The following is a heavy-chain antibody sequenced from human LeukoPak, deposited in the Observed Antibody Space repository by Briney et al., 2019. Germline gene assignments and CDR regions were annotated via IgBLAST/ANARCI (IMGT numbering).Heavy chain of an antibody. CDR1: AGSISSYH. D-gene: IGHD6-13*01. V-gene: IGHV4-59*01. CDR3: ARGGAYSSSGYGGAFDI. J-gene: IGHJ3*02. Sequence: SETLSLTCTLSAGSISSYHWSWIRQPPGKGLEWIGYIYYSGSPNYHPSLKSRDTISVDTSKNQFSLKLNSVTTADTAVYYCARGGAYSSSGYGGAFDIWGQGTMVTVSS. CDR2: IYYSGSP.